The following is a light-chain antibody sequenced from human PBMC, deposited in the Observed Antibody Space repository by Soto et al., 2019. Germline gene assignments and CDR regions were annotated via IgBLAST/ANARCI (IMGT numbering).Light chain of an antibody. CDR3: QQYNSYSWT. CDR1: QSVSGW. V-gene: IGKV1-5*01. J-gene: IGKJ1*01. CDR2: GAS. Sequence: DIQITQSPSTLSASVGAPVTVTCRASQSVSGWLAWYQQKPGEAPKLLISGASSLESGVPSRFSGSGSGTEFTLTISGLRPDDFATYYCQQYNSYSWTFGQGTKVDIK.